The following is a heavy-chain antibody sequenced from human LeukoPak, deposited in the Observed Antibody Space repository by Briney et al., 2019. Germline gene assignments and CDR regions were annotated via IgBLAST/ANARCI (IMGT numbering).Heavy chain of an antibody. Sequence: PGGSLRLSCAASGFTFINYVLYCVRQAPDKGLWCGAVISYDGGNKYYADSVKGRFTISRDNSKNTLYLQMNSMRAEDTAVYYCAKDGRYCSGGSCYWVTRGYYFDYWGQGTLVTVSS. CDR2: ISYDGGNK. CDR1: GFTFINYV. J-gene: IGHJ4*02. D-gene: IGHD2-15*01. CDR3: AKDGRYCSGGSCYWVTRGYYFDY. V-gene: IGHV3-30*18.